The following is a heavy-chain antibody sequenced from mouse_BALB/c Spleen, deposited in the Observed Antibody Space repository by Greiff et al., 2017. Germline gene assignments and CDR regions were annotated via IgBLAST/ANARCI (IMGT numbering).Heavy chain of an antibody. V-gene: IGHV14-3*02. CDR2: IDPANGNT. Sequence: EVKLMESGAELVKPGASVKLSCTASGFNIKDTYMHWVKQRPEQGLEWIGRIDPANGNTKYDPKFQGKATITADTSSNTAYLQLSSLTSEDTAVYYCARSLRYPVWGAGTTVTVSS. J-gene: IGHJ1*01. CDR3: ARSLRYPV. CDR1: GFNIKDTY. D-gene: IGHD1-1*01.